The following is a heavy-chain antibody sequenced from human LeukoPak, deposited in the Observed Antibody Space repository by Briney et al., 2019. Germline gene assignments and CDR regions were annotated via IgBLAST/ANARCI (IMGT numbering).Heavy chain of an antibody. V-gene: IGHV1-2*02. D-gene: IGHD1-26*01. CDR3: AREITPVGGSSLIWFDP. CDR1: GYTFTGHY. CDR2: INPNSGAT. J-gene: IGHJ5*02. Sequence: ASVKVSCKASGYTFTGHYMHWLRQAPGQGLEWMGWINPNSGATKSAQTFQGRVTLTRDTSITTAYMELSRLRSDDTAVYYCAREITPVGGSSLIWFDPWGQGTLVTVSS.